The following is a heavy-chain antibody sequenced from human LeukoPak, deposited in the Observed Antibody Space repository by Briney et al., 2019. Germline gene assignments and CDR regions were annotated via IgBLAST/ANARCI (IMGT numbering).Heavy chain of an antibody. V-gene: IGHV3-15*01. CDR3: TTDRSPWQVVITVPTVPVDY. Sequence: GGSLRLSCAASGFTFSNAWMSWVRQAPGKGLEWVGRIKSKTDGGTTDYAAPVKGRFTISRDDSKNTLYLRMNSLKTEDTAVYYCTTDRSPWQVVITVPTVPVDYWGQGTLVTVSS. CDR1: GFTFSNAW. J-gene: IGHJ4*02. CDR2: IKSKTDGGTT. D-gene: IGHD3-22*01.